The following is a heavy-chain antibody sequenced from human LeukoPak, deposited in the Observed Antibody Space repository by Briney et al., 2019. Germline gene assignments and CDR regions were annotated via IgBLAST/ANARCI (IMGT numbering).Heavy chain of an antibody. Sequence: GESLKISCKGSGYSFTTYWIGWVRQMPGKGLEWIGIIYPDDSDTRYSPSFQGQVSISADKSISTAYLQWSSLRASDTALYYCARDKVEGPTKFDSWGQGIRVTVSS. J-gene: IGHJ5*01. CDR1: GYSFTTYW. CDR3: ARDKVEGPTKFDS. V-gene: IGHV5-51*01. CDR2: IYPDDSDT. D-gene: IGHD5-24*01.